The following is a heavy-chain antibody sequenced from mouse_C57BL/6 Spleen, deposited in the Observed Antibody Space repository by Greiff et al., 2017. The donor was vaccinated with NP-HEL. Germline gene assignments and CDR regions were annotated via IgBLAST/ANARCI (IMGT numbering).Heavy chain of an antibody. V-gene: IGHV1-26*01. CDR2: INPNNGGT. J-gene: IGHJ2*01. D-gene: IGHD2-1*01. CDR1: GYTFTDYY. Sequence: VQLQQSGPELVKPGASVKISCKASGYTFTDYYMNWVKQSHGKSLEWIGDINPNNGGTSYNQKFKGKATLTVDKSSSTAYMELRSLTSEDSAVYYCASQIYYGNYRDYWGQGTTLTVSS. CDR3: ASQIYYGNYRDY.